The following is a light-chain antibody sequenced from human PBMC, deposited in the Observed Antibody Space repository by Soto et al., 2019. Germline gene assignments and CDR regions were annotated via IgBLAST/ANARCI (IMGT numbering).Light chain of an antibody. CDR2: GAS. Sequence: EIVMTQSPATLSVSPGERATLSCRASQSVSSNLAWYQQKPGQAPRLLIYGASTRATGIPARFSGSGSGTEFPPTTSTLQSEDFPVYYCQQYNTWPPMAFAQGTKVKIK. J-gene: IGKJ1*01. V-gene: IGKV3-15*01. CDR3: QQYNTWPPMA. CDR1: QSVSSN.